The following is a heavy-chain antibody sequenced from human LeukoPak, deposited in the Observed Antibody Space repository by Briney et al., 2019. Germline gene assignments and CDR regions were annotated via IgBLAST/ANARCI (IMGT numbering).Heavy chain of an antibody. CDR3: ARGLYGDYGGYYYYYMDV. D-gene: IGHD4-17*01. J-gene: IGHJ6*03. CDR1: GFTVSSNY. V-gene: IGHV3-53*01. CDR2: IYSGSST. Sequence: GGSLRLSCAASGFTVSSNYMSWVRQAPGKGLEWVSVIYSGSSTYYADSVKGRFTISRDNSKNTLYLQMNSLRAEDTAVYYCARGLYGDYGGYYYYYMDVWGKGTTVTVSS.